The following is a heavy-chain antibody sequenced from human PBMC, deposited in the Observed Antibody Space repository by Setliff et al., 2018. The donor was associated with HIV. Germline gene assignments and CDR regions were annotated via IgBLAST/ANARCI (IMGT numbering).Heavy chain of an antibody. CDR1: GGSIRSSSYY. Sequence: PSETLSLTCTVSGGSIRSSSYYWGWIRQPPGKGLEWIGSIYYSGSTYYNPSLTSRVTISVDTSTNQFSLKLSSVTAADTAVYYCARDGVWSGFIDYWGQGTLVTVSS. D-gene: IGHD3-3*01. CDR2: IYYSGST. V-gene: IGHV4-39*02. CDR3: ARDGVWSGFIDY. J-gene: IGHJ4*02.